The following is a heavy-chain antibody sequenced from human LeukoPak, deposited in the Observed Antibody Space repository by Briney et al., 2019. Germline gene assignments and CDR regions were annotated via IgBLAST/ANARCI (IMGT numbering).Heavy chain of an antibody. CDR1: GGSISSYY. J-gene: IGHJ4*02. CDR2: IYTSGST. D-gene: IGHD1-26*01. V-gene: IGHV4-4*07. Sequence: SETLSLTCTVSGGSISSYYWSWIRQPAGKGLEWIGRIYTSGSTNYNPSPKSRVTMSVDTSKIQFSLKLSSVTAADTAVYYCARDRAGGSYYDFLEEFDYWGQGTLVTVSS. CDR3: ARDRAGGSYYDFLEEFDY.